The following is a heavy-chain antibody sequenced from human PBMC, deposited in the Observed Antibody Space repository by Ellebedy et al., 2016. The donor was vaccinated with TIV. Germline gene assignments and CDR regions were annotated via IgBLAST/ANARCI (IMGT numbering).Heavy chain of an antibody. J-gene: IGHJ5*02. CDR3: ARDLPLAVVPAAMFGINWFDP. D-gene: IGHD2-2*01. Sequence: AASVNVSCKASGYTFTTHGISWLRQAPGQGPEWLGWLSSYTGNTIYAQTFQGRVPRTMDISTSRAYMELSSLRSDDTATYYCARDLPLAVVPAAMFGINWFDPWGQGTLVTVTS. CDR1: GYTFTTHG. CDR2: LSSYTGNT. V-gene: IGHV1-18*01.